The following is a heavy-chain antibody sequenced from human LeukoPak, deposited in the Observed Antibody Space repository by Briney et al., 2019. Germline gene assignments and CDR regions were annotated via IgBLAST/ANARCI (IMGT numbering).Heavy chain of an antibody. D-gene: IGHD2-2*01. CDR3: ARESTSWGVFDP. Sequence: GGSLRLSCAASGFTFSSYAMHWVRQAPGKGLEYVSAISSNGGSTYYVNSVKGRFTISRDNSKNTLYLQMGSLRAEDMAVYYCARESTSWGVFDPWGQGTLATVSS. V-gene: IGHV3-64*01. J-gene: IGHJ5*02. CDR2: ISSNGGST. CDR1: GFTFSSYA.